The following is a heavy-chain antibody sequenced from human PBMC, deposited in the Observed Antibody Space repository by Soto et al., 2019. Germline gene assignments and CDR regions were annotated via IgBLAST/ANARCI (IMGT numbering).Heavy chain of an antibody. J-gene: IGHJ6*02. D-gene: IGHD2-15*01. Sequence: QITLKESGPTLVKPTQTLTLTCTFSGFSVSTSGVGVAWIRQPPGKALEWLALIYWDGDERYSPFLQSRVTTTKDTAKHQVVLTMTNMDPVDTATYYCAHKGGRGAAMDVWGQGTTVTVSS. CDR3: AHKGGRGAAMDV. CDR1: GFSVSTSGVG. CDR2: IYWDGDE. V-gene: IGHV2-5*02.